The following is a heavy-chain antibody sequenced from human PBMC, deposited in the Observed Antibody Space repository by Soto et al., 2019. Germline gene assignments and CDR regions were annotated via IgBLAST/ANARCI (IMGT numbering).Heavy chain of an antibody. CDR2: IYYSGST. Sequence: SETLSLTCTVSGGSIRSGDYYWSWIRQPPGKGLEWIGYIYYSGSTYYNPSLKSRVTISVDTSKNQFSLKLSSVTAADTAVYYCARDSPVATIPDYYYYGMDVWGQGTTVTVSS. V-gene: IGHV4-30-4*01. J-gene: IGHJ6*02. CDR1: GGSIRSGDYY. D-gene: IGHD5-12*01. CDR3: ARDSPVATIPDYYYYGMDV.